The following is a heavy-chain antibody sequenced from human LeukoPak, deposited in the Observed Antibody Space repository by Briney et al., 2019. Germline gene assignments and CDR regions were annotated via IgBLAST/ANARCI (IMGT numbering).Heavy chain of an antibody. J-gene: IGHJ6*03. CDR1: GGSFSGFY. D-gene: IGHD2-2*01. V-gene: IGHV4-34*01. Sequence: LETLYLTCAVSGGSFSGFYGSWIRQPPGQGLEWIGEINHSGSTKYNPSLKSRVTISVDTSKNQFSLKLSSVTAADTAVYYCARGPVGSGTGKGGYYYYYMDVWGKGTTVTVSS. CDR3: ARGPVGSGTGKGGYYYYYMDV. CDR2: INHSGST.